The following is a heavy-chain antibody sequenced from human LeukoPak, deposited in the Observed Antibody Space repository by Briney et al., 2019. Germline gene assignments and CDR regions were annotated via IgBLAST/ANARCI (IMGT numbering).Heavy chain of an antibody. CDR1: GFSFSSYG. CDR3: ARDLRQQLPAPRGYYFDY. D-gene: IGHD6-13*01. CDR2: IWYDGSNK. Sequence: PGGSLRLSCAASGFSFSSYGMHWVHQAPGKGLEWVAVIWYDGSNKYYTDSVKGRFTISRDNSKNTLYLQMNSLRAEDTAVYYCARDLRQQLPAPRGYYFDYWGQGTLVTVSS. J-gene: IGHJ4*02. V-gene: IGHV3-33*01.